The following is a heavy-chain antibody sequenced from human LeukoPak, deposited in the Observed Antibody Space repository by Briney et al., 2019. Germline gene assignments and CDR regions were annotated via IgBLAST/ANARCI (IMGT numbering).Heavy chain of an antibody. D-gene: IGHD3-16*02. V-gene: IGHV4-39*02. J-gene: IGHJ4*02. CDR2: LYHTGSA. CDR1: GGSISSNNYY. CDR3: ARTYDYVWGSYRSHSFDS. Sequence: ASETLSLTCTVSGGSISSNNYYWGWIRQPPGKGLEWIGSLYHTGSAYYNPSLKSRVTISMDVSKNHFSLKLSSVTAADTAVYYCARTYDYVWGSYRSHSFDSWGQGTLVTVSS.